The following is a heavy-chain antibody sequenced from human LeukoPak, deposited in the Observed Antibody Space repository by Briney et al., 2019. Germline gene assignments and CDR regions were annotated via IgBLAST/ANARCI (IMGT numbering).Heavy chain of an antibody. CDR3: ARAAPYCSGGSCYEGWAFDI. V-gene: IGHV1-69*13. D-gene: IGHD2-15*01. J-gene: IGHJ3*02. CDR1: GGTFSSYA. Sequence: SVKVSCKASGGTFSSYAISWVRQAPGQGLEWMGGIIPIFGTAKYAQKFRGRVTITADESTSTAYMELSSLRAEDTAVYYCARAAPYCSGGSCYEGWAFDIWGQGAMVTVSS. CDR2: IIPIFGTA.